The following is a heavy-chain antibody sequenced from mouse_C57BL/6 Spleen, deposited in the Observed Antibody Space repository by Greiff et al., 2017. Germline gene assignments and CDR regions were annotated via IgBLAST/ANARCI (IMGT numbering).Heavy chain of an antibody. D-gene: IGHD1-1*01. CDR1: GYTFTSYW. V-gene: IGHV1-55*01. CDR2: IYPGSGST. CDR3: ARLPVVAPYYYAMDY. Sequence: VQLHQPGAELVKPGASVKMSCKASGYTFTSYWITWVKQRPGQGLEWIGDIYPGSGSTNYNEKFKSKATLTVDTSSSTAYMQLSSLTSEDSAVYYCARLPVVAPYYYAMDYWGQGTSVTVSS. J-gene: IGHJ4*01.